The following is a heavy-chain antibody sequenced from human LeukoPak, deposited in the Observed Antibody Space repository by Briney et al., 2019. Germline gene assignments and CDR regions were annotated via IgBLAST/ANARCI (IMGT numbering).Heavy chain of an antibody. V-gene: IGHV3-30*04. J-gene: IGHJ6*02. CDR2: ISYDGSNK. CDR3: ARGLARYYYCGMDV. CDR1: GFTFSSYA. Sequence: PGGSLRLSCAASGFTFSSYAMHWVRQAPGKGLEWVAVISYDGSNKYYADSVKGRFTISRDNSKNTLYLQMNSLRAEDTAVYYCARGLARYYYCGMDVWGQGTTVTVSS. D-gene: IGHD6-19*01.